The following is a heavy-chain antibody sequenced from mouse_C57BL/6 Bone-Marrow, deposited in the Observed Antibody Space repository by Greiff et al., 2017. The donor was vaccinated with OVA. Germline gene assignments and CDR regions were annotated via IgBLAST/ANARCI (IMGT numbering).Heavy chain of an antibody. V-gene: IGHV5-17*01. D-gene: IGHD6-1*01. Sequence: EVQGVESGGGLVKPGGSLKLSCAASGFTFSDYGMHWVRQAPGKGLEWVAYISSGSSTIYYADTVKGRFTISRDNAKNTLFLQMTSLRSEDTAMYYCARTSLYYFDYWGQGTTLTVSS. CDR1: GFTFSDYG. CDR2: ISSGSSTI. CDR3: ARTSLYYFDY. J-gene: IGHJ2*01.